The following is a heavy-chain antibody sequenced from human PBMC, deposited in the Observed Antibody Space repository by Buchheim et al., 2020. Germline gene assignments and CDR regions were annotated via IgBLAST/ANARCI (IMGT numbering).Heavy chain of an antibody. J-gene: IGHJ6*02. CDR2: MHHGGTT. CDR1: GVSISSSNW. Sequence: QVQLQESGPGLVEPSGTLSLTCAVSGVSISSSNWWSWVRQPPGEGLEWIGEMHHGGTTNYNPSLESRVTISVDTSKNQFSLKLSSVTAADTAVYYCAGPSTGPTYYYYYYGMDVWGQGTT. CDR3: AGPSTGPTYYYYYYGMDV. V-gene: IGHV4-4*02. D-gene: IGHD4-17*01.